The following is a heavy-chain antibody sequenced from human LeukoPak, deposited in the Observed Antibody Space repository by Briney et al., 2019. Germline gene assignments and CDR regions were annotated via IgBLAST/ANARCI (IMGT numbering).Heavy chain of an antibody. V-gene: IGHV4-4*07. CDR1: GGSISSYY. J-gene: IGHJ5*02. CDR2: IYTSGST. Sequence: LSETLSLTCTVSGGSISSYYWSWIRQPAGKGLEWIGRIYTSGSTNYNPSLRSRVTMSVNTSKNQFSLNLTSVTAADTAVYSCAREGGDPRWLDPWGQGTLVTVSS. D-gene: IGHD6-25*01. CDR3: AREGGDPRWLDP.